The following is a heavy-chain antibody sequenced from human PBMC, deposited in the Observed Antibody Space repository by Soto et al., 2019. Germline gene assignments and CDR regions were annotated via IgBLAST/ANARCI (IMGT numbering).Heavy chain of an antibody. CDR2: IKQEGSEK. V-gene: IGHV3-7*01. D-gene: IGHD3-9*01. Sequence: EVQLVESGGGLVQPGGSLRLSCAGSEFTFSRYWVSWVRHAPGKGLEWVANIKQEGSEKYYVDSVKGRFTISRDNAKNSLYLQMNSLRAEDTAVYYCATVLTGSFDYWGQGTLVTVSS. J-gene: IGHJ4*02. CDR3: ATVLTGSFDY. CDR1: EFTFSRYW.